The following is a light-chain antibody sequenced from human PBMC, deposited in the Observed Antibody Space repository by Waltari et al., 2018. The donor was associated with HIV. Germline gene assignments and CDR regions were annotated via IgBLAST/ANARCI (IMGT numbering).Light chain of an antibody. J-gene: IGKJ4*01. Sequence: DIVMTQSSDSLAVSLGERATINCKSSQSVLFSSNNNNYLAWYQQKPGQSPKLLIYWASTRESGVPDRFSGSGSGTDFTLTISSLRAEDVAVYYCQQYYTTPLTFGGGTKVEIK. CDR3: QQYYTTPLT. CDR1: QSVLFSSNNNNY. CDR2: WAS. V-gene: IGKV4-1*01.